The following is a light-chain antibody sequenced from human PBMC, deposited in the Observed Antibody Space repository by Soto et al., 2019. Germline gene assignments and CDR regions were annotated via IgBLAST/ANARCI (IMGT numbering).Light chain of an antibody. CDR1: QSVGTY. CDR2: DAS. Sequence: EIVLTQSPATLSLSPGERATLSCRASQSVGTYLGWYQQKPGQAPRLLIYDASNMATDIPARFSGSGSGTDFTLTIRSLEPEDFAGYYCQQRNNSASTFGQGTKVEIK. V-gene: IGKV3-11*01. CDR3: QQRNNSAST. J-gene: IGKJ1*01.